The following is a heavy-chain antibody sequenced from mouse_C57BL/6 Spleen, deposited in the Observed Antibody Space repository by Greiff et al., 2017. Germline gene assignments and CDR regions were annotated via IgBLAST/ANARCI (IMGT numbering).Heavy chain of an antibody. CDR1: GYTFTSYW. J-gene: IGHJ2*01. CDR2: IDPSDSET. CDR3: ARDGNQYYFDY. V-gene: IGHV1-52*01. D-gene: IGHD1-1*01. Sequence: VQLQQPGAELVRPGSSVKLSCKASGYTFTSYWMHWVKQRPIQGLEWIGNIDPSDSETHYNQKFKDKATLTVDKSSSTAYMQLSSLTSEDSAVYYCARDGNQYYFDYGGQGTTLTVSS.